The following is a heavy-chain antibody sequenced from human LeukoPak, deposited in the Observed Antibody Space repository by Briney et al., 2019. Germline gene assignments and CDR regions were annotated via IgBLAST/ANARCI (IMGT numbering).Heavy chain of an antibody. D-gene: IGHD2-2*02. CDR3: EKDTCCSSTSCYMPISSPFDY. CDR2: ISGSGGST. Sequence: GGSLRLSCAASGFTFSSYAMSWVRQAPGKGLEWVSAISGSGGSTYYADSVKGRFTISRDNSKNTLYLQMNSLRAEDTAEYYCEKDTCCSSTSCYMPISSPFDYWGQGTLVTVSS. CDR1: GFTFSSYA. J-gene: IGHJ4*02. V-gene: IGHV3-23*01.